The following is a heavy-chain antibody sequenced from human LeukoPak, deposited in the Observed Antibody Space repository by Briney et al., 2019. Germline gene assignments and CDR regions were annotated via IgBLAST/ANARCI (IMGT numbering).Heavy chain of an antibody. V-gene: IGHV4-34*01. CDR1: GGSFSGYY. CDR3: ARRLYGGKTDY. J-gene: IGHJ4*02. D-gene: IGHD4-23*01. Sequence: ASETLSLTCAAYGGSFSGYYWSWIRQPPGKGLEWIGEINHSGSTNYNPSLKSRVTISVDTSKNQFSLKLSSVTAADTAVYYCARRLYGGKTDYWGQGTLVTVSS. CDR2: INHSGST.